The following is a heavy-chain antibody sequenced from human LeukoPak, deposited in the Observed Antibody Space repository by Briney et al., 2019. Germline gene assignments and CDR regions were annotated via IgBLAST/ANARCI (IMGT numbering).Heavy chain of an antibody. CDR1: GYTFTGYY. Sequence: ASVKVSCKASGYTFTGYYMHWVRQAPGQGLEWMGWINPNSGGTNYAQKFQGRVTMTRDTSISTAYMELSRLRSDDTAVYYCARDRTVGYYDSSAYEHNDYWGQGTLVTVSS. D-gene: IGHD3-22*01. CDR3: ARDRTVGYYDSSAYEHNDY. V-gene: IGHV1-2*02. J-gene: IGHJ4*02. CDR2: INPNSGGT.